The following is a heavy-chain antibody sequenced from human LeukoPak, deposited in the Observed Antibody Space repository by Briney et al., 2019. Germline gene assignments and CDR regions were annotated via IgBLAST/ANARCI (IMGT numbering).Heavy chain of an antibody. CDR3: ASGTYMVRGIIITTFDY. CDR2: ISTGGSSI. Sequence: GGSLRLSCAASGFTFSNYGMNWVRQAPGKGLEWVSSISTGGSSIFYADSVKGRFTISRDNAKNSLYLQMNSLRAEDTAVYYCASGTYMVRGIIITTFDYWGQGTLVTVSS. J-gene: IGHJ4*02. D-gene: IGHD3-10*01. V-gene: IGHV3-21*01. CDR1: GFTFSNYG.